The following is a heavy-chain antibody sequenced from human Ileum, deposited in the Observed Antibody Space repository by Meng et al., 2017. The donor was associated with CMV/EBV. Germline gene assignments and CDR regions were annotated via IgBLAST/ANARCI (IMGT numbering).Heavy chain of an antibody. Sequence: GGSLRLSCAASGFIFSNYALSWVRQAPGKGLEWVSTISDSGGNTYYADSVKGRFTISRDNSKNTPYLQMNSLRAEDTAVYYCAKCRSGIAAALNYWGQGTLVTVSS. CDR1: GFIFSNYA. D-gene: IGHD6-13*01. V-gene: IGHV3-23*01. CDR3: AKCRSGIAAALNY. J-gene: IGHJ4*02. CDR2: ISDSGGNT.